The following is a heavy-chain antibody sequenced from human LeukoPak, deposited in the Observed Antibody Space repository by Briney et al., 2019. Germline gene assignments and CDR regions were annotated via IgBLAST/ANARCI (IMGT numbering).Heavy chain of an antibody. CDR1: GYTLTELS. CDR2: FDPEDGET. V-gene: IGHV1-24*01. J-gene: IGHJ5*02. D-gene: IGHD3-10*01. CDR3: ATGPLITMVRGVTKINWFDP. Sequence: ASVKVSCKVSGYTLTELSMHWVRQAPGKGLGWMGGFDPEDGETIYVQKFQGRVIMTEDTSTDTAYMELSSLRSEDTAVYYCATGPLITMVRGVTKINWFDPWGQGTLVTVSS.